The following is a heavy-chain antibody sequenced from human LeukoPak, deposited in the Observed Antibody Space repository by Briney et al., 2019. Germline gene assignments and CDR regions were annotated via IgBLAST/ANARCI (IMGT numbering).Heavy chain of an antibody. CDR3: ARDVPHNWFDT. CDR2: INSDGGGA. J-gene: IGHJ5*02. CDR1: GFTFSGYE. V-gene: IGHV3-74*01. Sequence: PGGSLRLSCAASGFTFSGYEMNWVRQGPGKGLVWISRINSDGGGAIYADSVKGRFTVSRDNAKNTLYLQMNSLRAEDTAVYYCARDVPHNWFDTWGQGTLVTVSS.